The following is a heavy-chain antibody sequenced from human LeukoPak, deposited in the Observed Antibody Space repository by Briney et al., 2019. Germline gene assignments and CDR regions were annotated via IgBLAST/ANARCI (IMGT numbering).Heavy chain of an antibody. Sequence: GGSLRLSCAASGFSFNNAWMSWVRQAPGKGLEWVGRMKSKTDGGTTDYAAPVKGRFTISRDDSKNTLYLQMNSLKTDDTAVYYCTTTPDDYGEWGQGTLVTVSS. J-gene: IGHJ4*02. CDR1: GFSFNNAW. V-gene: IGHV3-15*01. CDR2: MKSKTDGGTT. D-gene: IGHD4-17*01. CDR3: TTTPDDYGE.